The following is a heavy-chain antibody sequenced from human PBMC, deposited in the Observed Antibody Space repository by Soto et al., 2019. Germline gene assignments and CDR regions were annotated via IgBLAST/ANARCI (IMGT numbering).Heavy chain of an antibody. Sequence: QVQLVQSGAEVKKPGSSVKVSCQASEGTFSSNGISWVRQAPGQGLEWMGRILPILFITNYAQKFQGRVTITADEFTSTAYMELSGLRSEDTAVYYCASERLHTGYFHNWGQGTLVTVSS. V-gene: IGHV1-69*04. CDR1: EGTFSSNG. CDR3: ASERLHTGYFHN. J-gene: IGHJ1*01. CDR2: ILPILFIT.